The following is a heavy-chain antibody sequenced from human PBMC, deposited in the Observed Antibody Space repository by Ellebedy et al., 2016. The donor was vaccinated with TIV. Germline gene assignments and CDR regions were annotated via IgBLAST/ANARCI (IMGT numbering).Heavy chain of an antibody. D-gene: IGHD4-11*01. J-gene: IGHJ3*02. Sequence: GESLKISCAASGFTFSNHWMTWVRQAPGKGLEWVGNVKKDGSEQYYMDPVKGRFAISRDNAKNLVYLQLDSLKVEDTAVYYCARDPYSDYDWDLNGALDIWGQGTMVTVSA. CDR2: VKKDGSEQ. V-gene: IGHV3-7*01. CDR1: GFTFSNHW. CDR3: ARDPYSDYDWDLNGALDI.